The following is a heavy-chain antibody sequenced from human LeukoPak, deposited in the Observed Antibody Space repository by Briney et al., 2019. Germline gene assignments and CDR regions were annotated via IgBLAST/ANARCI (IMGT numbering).Heavy chain of an antibody. V-gene: IGHV4-59*01. D-gene: IGHD1-1*01. Sequence: PSETLSLTCTVSGDSIRSSYWSWIRQPPGEPLEWVGYIYYSGNANYNPSLKDRVSMSVDTSKNQLSLRLSSVTAADTAVYYCARERGGQRTGQFDQWGQGILVTVSS. J-gene: IGHJ4*02. CDR1: GDSIRSSY. CDR2: IYYSGNA. CDR3: ARERGGQRTGQFDQ.